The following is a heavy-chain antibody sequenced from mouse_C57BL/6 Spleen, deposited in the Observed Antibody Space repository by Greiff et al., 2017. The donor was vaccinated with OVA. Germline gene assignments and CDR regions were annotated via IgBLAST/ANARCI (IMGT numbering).Heavy chain of an antibody. Sequence: QVQLQQPGAELVKPGASVKLSCKASGYTFTSYWMQWVKQRPGQGLEWIGEIDPSDRYTNYNQKFKGKATLTVDTSSSTAYMQLSSLTSEDSAVYYCARRRSYYSDYWYVDVWGTGTTVTVSS. CDR3: ARRRSYYSDYWYVDV. J-gene: IGHJ1*03. V-gene: IGHV1-50*01. CDR1: GYTFTSYW. D-gene: IGHD2-12*01. CDR2: IDPSDRYT.